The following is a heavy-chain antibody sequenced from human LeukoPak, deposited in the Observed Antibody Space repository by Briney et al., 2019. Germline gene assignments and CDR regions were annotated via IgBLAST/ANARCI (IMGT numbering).Heavy chain of an antibody. V-gene: IGHV3-23*01. D-gene: IGHD3-22*01. CDR1: GITLSNYG. CDR3: AKRGVVIRVILVGFHKEAYYFDS. CDR2: ISDSGGAT. Sequence: GGSLRLSCAVSGITLSNYGMSWVRQAPGKGLEWVAGISDSGGATNYADSVKGRFTISRDNRKNTLYLQMNSLRAEDTAVYFCAKRGVVIRVILVGFHKEAYYFDSWGQGALVTVSS. J-gene: IGHJ4*02.